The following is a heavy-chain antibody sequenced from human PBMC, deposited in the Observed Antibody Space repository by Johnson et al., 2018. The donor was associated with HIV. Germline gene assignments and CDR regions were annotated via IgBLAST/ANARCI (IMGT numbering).Heavy chain of an antibody. CDR2: ISGSGGST. V-gene: IGHV3-23*04. J-gene: IGHJ3*02. Sequence: VQLVESGGGLVQPGGSLRLSCAASGFTLISYAMSWVRQAPGKGLEWVSAISGSGGSTYYADSVKGRFTISRDNSKNTLYLQMNSLRAEDTAVYYCAKSPRFTIFGSDAFDIWGQGTMVTVSS. CDR3: AKSPRFTIFGSDAFDI. D-gene: IGHD3-3*01. CDR1: GFTLISYA.